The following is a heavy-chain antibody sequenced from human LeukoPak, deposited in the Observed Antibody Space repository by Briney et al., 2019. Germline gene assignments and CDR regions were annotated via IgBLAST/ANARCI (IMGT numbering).Heavy chain of an antibody. J-gene: IGHJ6*03. CDR2: INPNSGGT. D-gene: IGHD1-26*01. CDR3: ARGVKWSYYYYYMDV. V-gene: IGHV1-2*06. Sequence: ASVKVSCTASGYTFTGYYMNWVRQAPGQGLEWMGRINPNSGGTNYAQKFQGRVTMTRDTSISTAYMELSSLRHEDTAVYYCARGVKWSYYYYYMDVWGKGTTVTVSS. CDR1: GYTFTGYY.